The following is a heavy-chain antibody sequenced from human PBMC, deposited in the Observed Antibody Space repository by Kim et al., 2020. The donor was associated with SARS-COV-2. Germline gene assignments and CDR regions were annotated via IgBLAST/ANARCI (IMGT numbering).Heavy chain of an antibody. D-gene: IGHD2-15*01. CDR3: ARDYCSGGSCYSQYGMDV. Sequence: FQGRVTITADKSTSTAYMELSSLRSEDTAMYYCARDYCSGGSCYSQYGMDVWGQGTTVTVSS. J-gene: IGHJ6*02. V-gene: IGHV1-69*04.